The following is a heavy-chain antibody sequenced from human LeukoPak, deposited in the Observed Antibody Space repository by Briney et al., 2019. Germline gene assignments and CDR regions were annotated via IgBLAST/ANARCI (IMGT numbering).Heavy chain of an antibody. CDR2: FDPEDGET. V-gene: IGHV1-24*01. D-gene: IGHD2-2*01. J-gene: IGHJ4*02. Sequence: ASVKVSCKVSGYTLTELSMHWVRQAPGKGLEWMGGFDPEDGETIYAQKFQGRVTMTEDTSTDTAYMELSSLRSEDTAVYYCATPDCSSTSCYGVPGSGKFDYWGRGTLVTVSS. CDR3: ATPDCSSTSCYGVPGSGKFDY. CDR1: GYTLTELS.